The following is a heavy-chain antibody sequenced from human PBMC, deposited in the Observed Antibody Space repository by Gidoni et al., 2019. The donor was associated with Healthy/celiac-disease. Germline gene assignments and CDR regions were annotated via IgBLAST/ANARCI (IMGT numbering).Heavy chain of an antibody. D-gene: IGHD6-13*01. CDR3: ARDSSSWSNLYYYYGMDV. CDR2: INPNSGGT. J-gene: IGHJ6*02. CDR1: GYTFTGYY. V-gene: IGHV1-2*02. Sequence: QVQLVQSGAEVKKPGASVKVSCKASGYTFTGYYMNWVRQAPGQGLEWMGWINPNSGGTNYAQKFQGRVTMTRDTSISTAYMELSRLRSDDTAVYYCARDSSSWSNLYYYYGMDVWGQGTTVTVSS.